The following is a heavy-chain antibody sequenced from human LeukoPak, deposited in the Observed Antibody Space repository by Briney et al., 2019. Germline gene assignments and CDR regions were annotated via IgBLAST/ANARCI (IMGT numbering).Heavy chain of an antibody. V-gene: IGHV4-4*09. CDR1: GASISSYY. CDR3: ARGGRLYSGYDYALLDY. D-gene: IGHD5-12*01. Sequence: SETLSLTCTVSGASISSYYWSWIRQPPGKGLEWIGYIYTSETTNFNPALRSRVTISIDTSKNQVSLRLSSVTAADTAVYYCARGGRLYSGYDYALLDYWGQGTLVTVSS. J-gene: IGHJ4*02. CDR2: IYTSETT.